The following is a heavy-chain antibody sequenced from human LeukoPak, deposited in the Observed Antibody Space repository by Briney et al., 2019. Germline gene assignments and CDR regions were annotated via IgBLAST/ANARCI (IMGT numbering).Heavy chain of an antibody. CDR2: IYSGGST. V-gene: IGHV3-66*01. D-gene: IGHD6-13*01. J-gene: IGHJ6*02. CDR3: TTASRQQLGYYYYGMDV. CDR1: GFTVSSNY. Sequence: PGGSLRLSCAASGFTVSSNYMSWVRQAPGKGLEWVSVIYSGGSTYYADSVKGRFTISRDNSKNTLYLQMNSLRAEDTAVYYCTTASRQQLGYYYYGMDVWGQGTTVTVSS.